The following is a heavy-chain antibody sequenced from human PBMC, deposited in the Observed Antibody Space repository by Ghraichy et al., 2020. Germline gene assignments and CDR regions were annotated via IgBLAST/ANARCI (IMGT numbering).Heavy chain of an antibody. J-gene: IGHJ5*02. D-gene: IGHD2-8*02. CDR1: GYTFTGYY. Sequence: ASVKVSCKASGYTFTGYYMHWVRQAPGQGLEWMGRINPNSGGTNYAQKFQGRVTMTRDTSISTAYMELSRLRSDDTAVYYCARCRPVIYWSGDRARLPYNWFDPWGQGTLVTVSS. V-gene: IGHV1-2*06. CDR3: ARCRPVIYWSGDRARLPYNWFDP. CDR2: INPNSGGT.